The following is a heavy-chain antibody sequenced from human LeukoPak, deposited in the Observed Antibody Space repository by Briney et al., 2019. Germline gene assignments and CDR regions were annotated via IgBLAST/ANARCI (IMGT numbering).Heavy chain of an antibody. V-gene: IGHV4-38-2*02. D-gene: IGHD2-15*01. CDR2: IYHSGST. CDR3: ARDLQYCSGGSCYALLDY. CDR1: GYSISSGYY. Sequence: SETLSLTCTVSGYSISSGYYWGWIRQPPGKGLEWIGSIYHSGSTYYNPSLKSRVTISVDTSKNQISLKLSSATAADTAVYYCARDLQYCSGGSCYALLDYWGQGTLVTVSS. J-gene: IGHJ4*02.